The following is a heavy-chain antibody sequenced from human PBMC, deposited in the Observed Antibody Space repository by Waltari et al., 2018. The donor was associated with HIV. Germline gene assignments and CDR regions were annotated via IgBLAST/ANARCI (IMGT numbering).Heavy chain of an antibody. J-gene: IGHJ4*02. V-gene: IGHV5-51*01. Sequence: EVHLVQSGAELKKPGESLRISCQVSGYSFNNYWIGWVRQMPGKGTEWMGNIYPADSETRYSPAFEGRITISVDKSINTVFLQWNSLKASDTARYFCARHHPEPRRSYYASSYYDVWGQGTLVTVSS. CDR3: ARHHPEPRRSYYASSYYDV. CDR1: GYSFNNYW. D-gene: IGHD3-10*01. CDR2: IYPADSET.